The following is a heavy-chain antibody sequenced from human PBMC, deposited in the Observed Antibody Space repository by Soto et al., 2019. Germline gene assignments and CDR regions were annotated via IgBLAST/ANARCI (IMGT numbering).Heavy chain of an antibody. CDR2: VYDTWST. CDR1: SGPSKSHN. Sequence: QVQVQQSGGGLVKPSETLSLTCTVSSGPSKSHNWGWIRQPPGRGLEWIGYVYDTWSTSYNPSLKSRVTVSADTSTNRISLTLRFVTAADTAVYYCVRQGIGFLHGLVDVWGQGTTVIVSS. D-gene: IGHD3-10*01. CDR3: VRQGIGFLHGLVDV. V-gene: IGHV4-59*08. J-gene: IGHJ6*01.